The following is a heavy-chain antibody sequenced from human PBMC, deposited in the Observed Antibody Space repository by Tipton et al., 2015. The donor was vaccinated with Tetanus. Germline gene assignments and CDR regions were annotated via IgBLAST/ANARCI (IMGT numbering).Heavy chain of an antibody. CDR3: ARDQARGARGWNDFGY. CDR1: GGSISTGGYY. V-gene: IGHV4-31*03. CDR2: IYNSGST. J-gene: IGHJ4*02. D-gene: IGHD1-1*01. Sequence: GLVKPTQTLSLTCTVSGGSISTGGYYWSWIRQHPGKGLEWIGDIYNSGSTYYNPSLKSRVTISVDTSENHFSLKLNSVTAADTAVYFCARDQARGARGWNDFGYWGQGIQVAVSS.